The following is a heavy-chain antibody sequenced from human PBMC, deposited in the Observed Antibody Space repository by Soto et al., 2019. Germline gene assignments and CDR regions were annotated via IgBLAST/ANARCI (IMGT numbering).Heavy chain of an antibody. CDR1: GAAINSDGYY. J-gene: IGHJ5*02. Sequence: QVQLQESGPGLVKLSQTLSLTCTVSGAAINSDGYYWSWIRQLPGKGLEWIGYVSYSGSTYYNPSLSSRVTMSLDTSKNQLSLKLSSVTVADTAVYYCARLGYCTTTDCGPVGPWGQGILATVSP. D-gene: IGHD2-8*01. V-gene: IGHV4-31*03. CDR3: ARLGYCTTTDCGPVGP. CDR2: VSYSGST.